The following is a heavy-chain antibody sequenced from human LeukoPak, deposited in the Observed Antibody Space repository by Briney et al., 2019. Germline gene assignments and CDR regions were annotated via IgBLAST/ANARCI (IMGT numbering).Heavy chain of an antibody. D-gene: IGHD3-22*01. Sequence: GGSLRLSCAASGFTFSSYSMNWVRQAPGKGLEWVANIKQDGSEKYYVDSVKGRFTISRDNAKNSLYLQMNSLRAEDTAVYYCAREDYYDFNFDYWGQGTLVTASS. CDR1: GFTFSSYS. CDR3: AREDYYDFNFDY. J-gene: IGHJ4*02. CDR2: IKQDGSEK. V-gene: IGHV3-7*01.